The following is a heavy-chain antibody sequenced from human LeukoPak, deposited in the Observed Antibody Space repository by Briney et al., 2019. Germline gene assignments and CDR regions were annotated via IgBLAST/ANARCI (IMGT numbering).Heavy chain of an antibody. J-gene: IGHJ3*02. D-gene: IGHD6-13*01. V-gene: IGHV1-2*02. CDR1: GYTFTGYY. CDR3: ARDIAAADPGAFDI. Sequence: GASVKVSCKASGYTFTGYYMHWVRQAPGQGLERMGWINPNSGGTNYAQKFQGRVTMTRDTSISTAYMELSRLRSDDTAVYYCARDIAAADPGAFDIWGQGTMVTVSS. CDR2: INPNSGGT.